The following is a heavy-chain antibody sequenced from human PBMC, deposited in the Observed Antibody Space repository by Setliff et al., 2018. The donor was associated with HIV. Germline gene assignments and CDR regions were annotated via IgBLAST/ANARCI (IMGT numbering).Heavy chain of an antibody. CDR2: IHTTGST. CDR3: ARHGAFYYYYYMDV. J-gene: IGHJ6*03. CDR1: GDSISSGSYY. V-gene: IGHV4-61*09. Sequence: PSETLSLTCSVSGDSISSGSYYWSWIRLPAGKGLEWIGQIHTTGSTNYNPSLKSRVTISVDTSKNQFSLKLSSVTAADTAVYYCARHGAFYYYYYMDVWGKGTTVTVSS.